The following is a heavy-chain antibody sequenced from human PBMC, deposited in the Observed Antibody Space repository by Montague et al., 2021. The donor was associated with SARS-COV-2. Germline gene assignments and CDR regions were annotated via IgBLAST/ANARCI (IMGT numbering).Heavy chain of an antibody. CDR3: ARVRYYGSGTSLGMDV. V-gene: IGHV4-34*01. CDR1: GGSFSGYY. CDR2: INHRGST. J-gene: IGHJ6*02. Sequence: SETLSLTCAVYGGSFSGYYWRWIRQPPRKGQERIGEINHRGSTNSNPSLKSRVTISVDTSKNQFSLKLRSVTAADTAVYYCARVRYYGSGTSLGMDVWGQGTTVTVSS. D-gene: IGHD3-10*01.